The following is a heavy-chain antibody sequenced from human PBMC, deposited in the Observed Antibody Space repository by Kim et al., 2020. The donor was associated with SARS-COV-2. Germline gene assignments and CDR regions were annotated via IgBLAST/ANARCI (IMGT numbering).Heavy chain of an antibody. V-gene: IGHV4-39*01. J-gene: IGHJ6*02. D-gene: IGHD1-26*01. CDR2: IYYSGST. CDR3: ARHESGSYYFLYYYYGMDV. CDR1: GGSISSSSYY. Sequence: SETLSLTCTVSGGSISSSSYYWGWIRQPPGKGLEWIGSIYYSGSTYYNPSLKSRVTISVDTSKNQFSLKLSSVTAADTAVYYCARHESGSYYFLYYYYGMDVWGQGTTVTVSS.